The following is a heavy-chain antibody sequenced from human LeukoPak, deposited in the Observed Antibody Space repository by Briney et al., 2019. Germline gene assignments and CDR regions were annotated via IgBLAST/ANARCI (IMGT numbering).Heavy chain of an antibody. J-gene: IGHJ4*02. CDR1: GFTFDGHA. V-gene: IGHV3-43*02. CDR3: AKDSAPMTTVKTTFDY. Sequence: PGGSLRLSCAASGFTFDGHAMHWVRQAPGKGLEWVSLVSGDGDSADYADSVKGRFTISRDNSKNSLHLHINNLRTEDTVFYYCAKDSAPMTTVKTTFDYWGQGTSVTVSS. CDR2: VSGDGDSA. D-gene: IGHD4-17*01.